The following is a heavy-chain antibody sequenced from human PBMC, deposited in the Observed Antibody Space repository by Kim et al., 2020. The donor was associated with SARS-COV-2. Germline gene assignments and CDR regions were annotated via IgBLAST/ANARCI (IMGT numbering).Heavy chain of an antibody. CDR1: GDSSRIYY. CDR3: ATVRDRGRLDY. CDR2: VYYSGSP. V-gene: IGHV4-59*01. J-gene: IGHJ4*02. Sequence: SETLSLTCTVSGDSSRIYYWTGIRQPPGKGLEWIAFVYYSGSPKYNPSLRSRVTMSADTSKNQFSLTLRSVSAADTAVYYCATVRDRGRLDYWGQGIHVT.